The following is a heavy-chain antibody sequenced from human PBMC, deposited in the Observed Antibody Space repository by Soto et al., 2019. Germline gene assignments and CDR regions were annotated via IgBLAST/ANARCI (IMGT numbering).Heavy chain of an antibody. J-gene: IGHJ6*02. CDR1: GFAVSNHY. Sequence: EVQLVETGGALIQPGGSLRLSCAASGFAVSNHYMNWVRQAPGKGLEWVSIIRTTGSTYYADSVKGRFTISRDNSKNTVDREMNSLRVEDAAVDYCARNSMMDVWGQGTTVIVSS. CDR2: IRTTGST. V-gene: IGHV3-53*02. CDR3: ARNSMMDV.